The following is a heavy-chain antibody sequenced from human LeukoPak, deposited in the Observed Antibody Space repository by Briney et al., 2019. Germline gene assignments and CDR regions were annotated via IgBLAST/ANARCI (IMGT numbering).Heavy chain of an antibody. CDR3: ARRPYYYGSGSYYYYYMDV. CDR1: GYTFTSYG. J-gene: IGHJ6*03. CDR2: ISAYNGNT. D-gene: IGHD3-10*01. Sequence: ASVKVSCKASGYTFTSYGISWVRQAPGQGLEWMGWISAYNGNTNYAQKIKGRVTMTTDTSTSTAYMELRSLRSDDTAVYYCARRPYYYGSGSYYYYYMDVWGKGTTVTVSS. V-gene: IGHV1-18*01.